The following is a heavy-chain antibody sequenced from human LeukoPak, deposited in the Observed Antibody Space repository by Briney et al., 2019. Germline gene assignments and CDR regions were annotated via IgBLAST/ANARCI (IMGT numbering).Heavy chain of an antibody. CDR1: RLTFIRYP. Sequence: VGSLRLSCSGSRLTFIRYPMSWARQAQGQGLEWVSPFSCTGCSIYSVDSMKGRCTISRDNSKNTLYLQMNSLRAEDTAVYYCAKDEQLTYSSWYPFDCWGQGTLVTVSS. V-gene: IGHV3-23*01. CDR3: AKDEQLTYSSWYPFDC. D-gene: IGHD6-13*01. CDR2: FSCTGCSI. J-gene: IGHJ4*02.